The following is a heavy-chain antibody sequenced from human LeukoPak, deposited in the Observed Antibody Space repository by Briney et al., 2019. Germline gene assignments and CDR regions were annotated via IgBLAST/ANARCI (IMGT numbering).Heavy chain of an antibody. D-gene: IGHD6-19*01. V-gene: IGHV5-51*01. Sequence: GESLKISCKGSGYSFTTYWIGWVRQMPGKGLAWMGIIYPGDSDTRYSPSFQGQVTISPDKSISTAYLQWSSLKASDTAMYYCGRPSVSSGPWFFDDWGQGTLVTVSS. CDR3: GRPSVSSGPWFFDD. CDR1: GYSFTTYW. CDR2: IYPGDSDT. J-gene: IGHJ4*02.